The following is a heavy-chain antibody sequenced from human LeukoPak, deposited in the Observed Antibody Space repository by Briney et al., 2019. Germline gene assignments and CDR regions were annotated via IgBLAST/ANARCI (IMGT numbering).Heavy chain of an antibody. CDR2: ICSGGST. D-gene: IGHD3-9*01. J-gene: IGHJ4*02. CDR1: GFTVSSNY. Sequence: AGSLRLSCAASGFTVSSNYMSWVRQAPGKGLEWVSVICSGGSTYYADSVKGRFTISRDNSKNTLYLQLNSLRAEDTAVYYCARVSVLRYFDWLFLFDYWGQGTLVTVSS. CDR3: ARVSVLRYFDWLFLFDY. V-gene: IGHV3-66*01.